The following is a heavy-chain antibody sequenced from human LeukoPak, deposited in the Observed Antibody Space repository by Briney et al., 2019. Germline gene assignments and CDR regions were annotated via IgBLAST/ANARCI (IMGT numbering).Heavy chain of an antibody. CDR1: GFTFSTYN. D-gene: IGHD3-16*02. CDR3: ARSEGDLSLGFDY. CDR2: ISSSSRTI. Sequence: GGSLRLSCAASGFTFSTYNMNWVRQAPGKGLEWVSYISSSSRTIYYAGSVKGRFTISRDNAKNSLYLQMNSLRDEDTAVYYCARSEGDLSLGFDYWGQGTLVTVSS. J-gene: IGHJ4*02. V-gene: IGHV3-48*02.